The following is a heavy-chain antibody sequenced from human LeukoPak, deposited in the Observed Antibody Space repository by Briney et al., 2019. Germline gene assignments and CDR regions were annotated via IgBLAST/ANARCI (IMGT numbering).Heavy chain of an antibody. V-gene: IGHV4-31*03. Sequence: SETLSLTCTVPGGSISSGGYYWSWIRQHPGKGLEWIGYIYYSGSTYYNPSLKSRVTISVDTSKNQFSLKLSSVTAADTAVYYCARCRSYCSGGSCYHRGFDPWGQGTLVTVSS. D-gene: IGHD2-15*01. CDR2: IYYSGST. J-gene: IGHJ5*02. CDR3: ARCRSYCSGGSCYHRGFDP. CDR1: GGSISSGGYY.